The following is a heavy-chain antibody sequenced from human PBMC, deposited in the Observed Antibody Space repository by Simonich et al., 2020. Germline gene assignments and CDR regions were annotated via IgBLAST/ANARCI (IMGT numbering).Heavy chain of an antibody. CDR3: ATNSPSSWGYHNFDY. Sequence: QVQLVQSGAAVKKPGASVKVSCKVSGYTLTELSMHWGRQAPGKGLEWMGGVEPEDGETIDEQKFQGRVTMTEDTSTDTAYMELSSLRSEDTAVYYCATNSPSSWGYHNFDYWGQGTLVTVSS. CDR1: GYTLTELS. CDR2: VEPEDGET. D-gene: IGHD7-27*01. J-gene: IGHJ4*02. V-gene: IGHV1-24*01.